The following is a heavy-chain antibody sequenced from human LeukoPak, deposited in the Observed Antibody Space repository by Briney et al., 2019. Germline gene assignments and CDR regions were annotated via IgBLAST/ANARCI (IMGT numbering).Heavy chain of an antibody. V-gene: IGHV4-59*01. D-gene: IGHD1-26*01. CDR3: ARTFYGSYLIEY. J-gene: IGHJ4*02. CDR1: GSLRTYF. CDR2: IHHSGST. Sequence: SETLSLTCTASGSLRTYFWTWIRQAPGKGLEYIGYIHHSGSTNYSPALKSRVTISVDTSKNQFSLSLRSVSAADTAVYYCARTFYGSYLIEYWDQGTLVIVSS.